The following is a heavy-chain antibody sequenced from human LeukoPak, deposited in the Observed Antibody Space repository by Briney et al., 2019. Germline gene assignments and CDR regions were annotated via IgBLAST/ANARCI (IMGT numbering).Heavy chain of an antibody. CDR2: VSAYADNT. CDR3: ARDCIGCHGFDY. Sequence: ASVKVSCKASGYTFTSYYMHWVRQAPGQGLEWVGWVSAYADNTNYVQKLQGRVTMTTDTSTSTAYMELRSLRSDDTAVCYCARDCIGCHGFDYWGQGTLVTVSS. J-gene: IGHJ4*02. D-gene: IGHD2-15*01. CDR1: GYTFTSYY. V-gene: IGHV1-18*04.